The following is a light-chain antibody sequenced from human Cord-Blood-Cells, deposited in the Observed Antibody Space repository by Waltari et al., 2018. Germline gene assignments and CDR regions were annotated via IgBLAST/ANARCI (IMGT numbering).Light chain of an antibody. CDR2: EGG. J-gene: IGLJ2*01. CDR1: SSDVGRYNL. Sequence: QSALTQPASVSGSPGQSITISCTGTSSDVGRYNLVSWSQQHPGKAPKLMIYEGGKRPSGVSNRFSGSKSGNTDSLTISGLQAEDEADYYCCSYAGSSNVVFGGGTKLTVL. V-gene: IGLV2-23*01. CDR3: CSYAGSSNVV.